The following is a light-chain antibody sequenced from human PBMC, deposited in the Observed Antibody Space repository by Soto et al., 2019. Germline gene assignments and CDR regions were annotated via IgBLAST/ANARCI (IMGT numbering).Light chain of an antibody. CDR1: QSVSSSY. V-gene: IGKV3-20*01. J-gene: IGKJ2*01. CDR3: QQYGSSPPT. CDR2: GAS. Sequence: EIVLTQSPCTLSLSPGERATLSCRASQSVSSSYLAWYQQKPGQAPRLLIYGASSRSTGIPDRFSGSGSGTDFTLTISRLEPEDFAVYYCQQYGSSPPTFGQGTKLEIK.